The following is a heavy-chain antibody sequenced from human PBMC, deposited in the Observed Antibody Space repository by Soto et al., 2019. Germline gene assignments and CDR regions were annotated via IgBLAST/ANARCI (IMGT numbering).Heavy chain of an antibody. V-gene: IGHV2-5*02. CDR3: AHSLIGYYYDSSGSNWFDP. D-gene: IGHD3-22*01. J-gene: IGHJ5*02. CDR2: IYWDDDK. Sequence: QITLKESGPTLVKPTQTLTLTCTFSGFSLSTSGVGVGWIRQPPGKALEWLALIYWDDDKRYSPSLKSRLTITKDTSKNQGVLTMTNTDPVDTATYYCAHSLIGYYYDSSGSNWFDPWGQGTLVTVSS. CDR1: GFSLSTSGVG.